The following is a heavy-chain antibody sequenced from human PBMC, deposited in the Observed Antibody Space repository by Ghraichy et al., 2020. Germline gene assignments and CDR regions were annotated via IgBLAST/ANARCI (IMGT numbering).Heavy chain of an antibody. Sequence: SETLSLTCTVSGGSISSYYWSWIRQPPGKGLEWIGYIYYSGSTNYNPSLKSRVTISVDTSKNQFSLKLSSVTAADTAVYYCARLSDYGGKGGYYYYYYGMDVWGQGTTVTVSS. V-gene: IGHV4-59*08. D-gene: IGHD4-23*01. CDR3: ARLSDYGGKGGYYYYYYGMDV. CDR2: IYYSGST. CDR1: GGSISSYY. J-gene: IGHJ6*02.